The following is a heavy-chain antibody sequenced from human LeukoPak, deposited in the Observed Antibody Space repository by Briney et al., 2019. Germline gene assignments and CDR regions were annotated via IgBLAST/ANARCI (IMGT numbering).Heavy chain of an antibody. D-gene: IGHD2-2*01. Sequence: PGGSLRLSCAASGFTFSTYAMSWVRQAPGQRLEWVSSINGDGGSTYYAESVKGRFTVSRDNSKNTLYLQMDSLRAEDTAVYYCAKRPDCSTTNCFRFEYWGQGTLVTVSS. CDR2: INGDGGST. J-gene: IGHJ4*02. CDR1: GFTFSTYA. V-gene: IGHV3-23*01. CDR3: AKRPDCSTTNCFRFEY.